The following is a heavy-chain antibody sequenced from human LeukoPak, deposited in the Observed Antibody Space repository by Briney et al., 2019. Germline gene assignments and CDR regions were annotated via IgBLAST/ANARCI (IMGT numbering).Heavy chain of an antibody. CDR2: ISGSGGST. D-gene: IGHD1-26*01. Sequence: GGSLRLSCAASGFTFSSYAMSWVRQAPGKGLEWVSAISGSGGSTYYADSVKGRFTISRDNSKNTLYLQMNSLRAGDTAVYYCAKDIVGARGGFDYWGQGTLVTVSS. V-gene: IGHV3-23*01. J-gene: IGHJ4*02. CDR1: GFTFSSYA. CDR3: AKDIVGARGGFDY.